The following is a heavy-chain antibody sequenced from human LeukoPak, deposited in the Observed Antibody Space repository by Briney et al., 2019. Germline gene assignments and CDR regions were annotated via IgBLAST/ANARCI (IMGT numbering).Heavy chain of an antibody. D-gene: IGHD3-22*01. CDR1: GFTFSFYE. CDR2: INSGGTSI. CDR3: TRDREKYYYDSSGSAPDFDS. J-gene: IGHJ4*02. V-gene: IGHV3-48*03. Sequence: GGSLRLSCATSGFTFSFYEMNWVRQAPGKGLEWVSHINSGGTSIYYADSVKGRFTISRDNAKNSLYLQMNSLRAEDTAVYYCTRDREKYYYDSSGSAPDFDSWGQGTLVTVSS.